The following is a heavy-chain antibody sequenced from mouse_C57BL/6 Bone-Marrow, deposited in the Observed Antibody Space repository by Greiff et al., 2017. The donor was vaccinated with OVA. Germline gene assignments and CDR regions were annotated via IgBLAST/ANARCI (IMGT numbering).Heavy chain of an antibody. CDR1: GYTFTSYW. CDR3: ERCPRVYGNYYAMDD. Sequence: QVQLQQPGAELVKPGASVKLSCKASGYTFTSYWMHWVKQRPGRGLEWIGRIDPNSGGTKYNEKFKGKATLTVDKPSSTAYMQLSSLTSEDAAVYDGERCPRVYGNYYAMDDWGQGTSVTVSS. D-gene: IGHD2-1*01. V-gene: IGHV1-72*01. J-gene: IGHJ4*01. CDR2: IDPNSGGT.